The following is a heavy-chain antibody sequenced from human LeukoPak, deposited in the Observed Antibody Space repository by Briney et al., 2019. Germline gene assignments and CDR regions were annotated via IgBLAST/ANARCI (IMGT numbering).Heavy chain of an antibody. D-gene: IGHD1-26*01. CDR2: IYTSGST. CDR3: ASERCHIVGAKPHFDY. Sequence: SETLSLTCTVSGGSISSYYWSWIRQPAGKGLEWIGRIYTSGSTNYNPSLKSRVTMSVDTSKNQFSLKLSSVTAADTAVYYCASERCHIVGAKPHFDYWGQGTLVTVSS. CDR1: GGSISSYY. J-gene: IGHJ4*02. V-gene: IGHV4-4*07.